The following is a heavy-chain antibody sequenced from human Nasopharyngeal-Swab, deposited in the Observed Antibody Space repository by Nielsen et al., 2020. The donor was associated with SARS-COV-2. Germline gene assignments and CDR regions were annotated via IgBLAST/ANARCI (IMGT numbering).Heavy chain of an antibody. CDR3: ARDRGALNV. CDR2: TYYRSQWYS. J-gene: IGHJ6*02. V-gene: IGHV6-1*01. CDR1: GDGVSRNNAA. Sequence: SCAISGDGVSRNNAAWNWIRQSPSRGLEWLGRTYYRSQWYSDYAVSVKSRITINPDTAKNQFSLQLNSVTPEDTAVYYCARDRGALNVWGQGTTVTVSS. D-gene: IGHD3-10*01.